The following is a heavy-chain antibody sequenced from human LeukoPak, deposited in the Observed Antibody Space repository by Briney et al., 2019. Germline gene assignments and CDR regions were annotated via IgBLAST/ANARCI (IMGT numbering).Heavy chain of an antibody. CDR2: IYYSGST. V-gene: IGHV4-59*08. J-gene: IGHJ1*01. Sequence: SETLSLTCTVSGGSISSYYWSWIRQPPGKGLEWIGYIYYSGSTNYNPSLKSRVTISVDTSKNQFSLKLSSVTAADTAVYYCARLVTYYYDSSGLQHWGQGTLVTVSS. D-gene: IGHD3-22*01. CDR1: GGSISSYY. CDR3: ARLVTYYYDSSGLQH.